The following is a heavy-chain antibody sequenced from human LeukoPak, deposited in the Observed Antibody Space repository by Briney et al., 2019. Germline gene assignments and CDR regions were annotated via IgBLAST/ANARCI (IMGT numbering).Heavy chain of an antibody. CDR1: GYTFTSYG. CDR3: ARDYDFWSGYYACFDY. J-gene: IGHJ4*02. CDR2: ISAYNGNT. V-gene: IGHV1-18*01. Sequence: ASVKVSCKASGYTFTSYGISWVRQAPGQGLEWMGWISAYNGNTNYAQKLQGRVTMTTDTSTSTAYMELRSLRSDDTAVYYCARDYDFWSGYYACFDYWGQGTLVTVSS. D-gene: IGHD3-3*01.